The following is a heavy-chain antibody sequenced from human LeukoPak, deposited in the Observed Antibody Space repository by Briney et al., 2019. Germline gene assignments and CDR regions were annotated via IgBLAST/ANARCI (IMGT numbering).Heavy chain of an antibody. CDR1: GFTFSSYA. CDR3: AKGDSYDFWSGYYKENYFDY. Sequence: GGSLRLSCAASGFTFSSYAMSWVRQAPGKGLEWASAISGSGGSTYYADSVKGRFTISRDNSKNTLYLQMNSLRAEDTAVYYCAKGDSYDFWSGYYKENYFDYWGQGTLVTVSS. J-gene: IGHJ4*02. V-gene: IGHV3-23*01. CDR2: ISGSGGST. D-gene: IGHD3-3*01.